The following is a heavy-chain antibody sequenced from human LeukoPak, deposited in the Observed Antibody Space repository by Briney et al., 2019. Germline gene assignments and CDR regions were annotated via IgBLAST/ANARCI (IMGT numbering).Heavy chain of an antibody. J-gene: IGHJ4*02. CDR2: IKHDGSEK. CDR1: GFIFTGYF. CDR3: ARSGDTYDILTGYYDH. D-gene: IGHD3-9*01. V-gene: IGHV3-7*01. Sequence: GGSLRLSCAASGFIFTGYFMSWVRQAPGKGLEWVASIKHDGSEKYYVDSVRGRFTISRDNSKNTLYLQMNSLRAEDTAVYYCARSGDTYDILTGYYDHWGQGTLVTVSS.